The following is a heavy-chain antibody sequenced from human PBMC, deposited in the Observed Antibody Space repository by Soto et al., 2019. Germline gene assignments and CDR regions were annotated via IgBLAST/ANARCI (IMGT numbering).Heavy chain of an antibody. CDR3: TTPYDSSGYYFNP. D-gene: IGHD3-22*01. J-gene: IGHJ5*02. CDR1: GFTFSNAW. Sequence: PGGSLRLSCAASGFTFSNAWMNWVRQAPGKGLEWVGRIKSKTDGGTTDYAAPVKGRFTISRDDSKNTLYLQMNSLKTEDTAVYYCTTPYDSSGYYFNPWGQGTLVTVSS. V-gene: IGHV3-15*07. CDR2: IKSKTDGGTT.